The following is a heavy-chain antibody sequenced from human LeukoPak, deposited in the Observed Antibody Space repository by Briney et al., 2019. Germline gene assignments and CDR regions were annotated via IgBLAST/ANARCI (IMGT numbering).Heavy chain of an antibody. CDR1: GGTFSSYA. CDR2: IIPIFGTA. J-gene: IGHJ4*02. V-gene: IGHV1-69*13. D-gene: IGHD3-10*01. Sequence: SVKVSCKASGGTFSSYAISWVRQAPGQGLEWMGGIIPIFGTANYAQKFQGRVTITADESTSTAYMELSSLRSEDTAVYYCARARIAMVRGVIRCFDYWGQGTLVTVSS. CDR3: ARARIAMVRGVIRCFDY.